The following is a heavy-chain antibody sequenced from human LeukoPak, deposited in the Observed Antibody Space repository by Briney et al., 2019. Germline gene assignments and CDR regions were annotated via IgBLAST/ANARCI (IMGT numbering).Heavy chain of an antibody. CDR3: ARTPTIVVLYPGHFDL. Sequence: PGESLKISCKGSGYSFTSYWIGWVRQMPGKGLEWMGIIYPGDSDTRYSPSFQGRVTISADESIDTAYLQLSSLQVSDSAIYYCARTPTIVVLYPGHFDLWGPGTLVTVSS. V-gene: IGHV5-51*01. CDR2: IYPGDSDT. J-gene: IGHJ4*02. CDR1: GYSFTSYW. D-gene: IGHD3-22*01.